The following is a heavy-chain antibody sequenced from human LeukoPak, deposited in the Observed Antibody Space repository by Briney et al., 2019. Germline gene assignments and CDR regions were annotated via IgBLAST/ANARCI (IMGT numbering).Heavy chain of an antibody. J-gene: IGHJ4*02. CDR1: GFTFSSYG. V-gene: IGHV3-23*01. CDR3: ARGGPAAGRFDY. CDR2: ISGSGGST. Sequence: GGLRLSCAASGFTFSSYGMSWVRQAPGKGLEWVSAISGSGGSTYYADSVKGRFTISRDNSKNTLYLQMNSLRAEDTAVYYCARGGPAAGRFDYWGQGTLVTVSS. D-gene: IGHD6-13*01.